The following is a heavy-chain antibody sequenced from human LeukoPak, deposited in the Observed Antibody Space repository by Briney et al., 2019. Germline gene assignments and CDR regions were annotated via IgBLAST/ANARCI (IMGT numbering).Heavy chain of an antibody. V-gene: IGHV3-30-3*01. Sequence: GGSLRLSCAASGFTFSSYAMHWVRQAPGKGLEWVAVISYDGSNKYYADSVKGRFTISRDNSKNTLYLQMNSLRAEDTAVYYCAKDGGIFYYGSGSYLDYWGQGTLVTVSS. J-gene: IGHJ4*02. CDR3: AKDGGIFYYGSGSYLDY. CDR2: ISYDGSNK. D-gene: IGHD3-10*01. CDR1: GFTFSSYA.